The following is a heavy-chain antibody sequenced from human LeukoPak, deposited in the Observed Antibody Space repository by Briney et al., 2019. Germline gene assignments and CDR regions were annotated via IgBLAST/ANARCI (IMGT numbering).Heavy chain of an antibody. D-gene: IGHD6-13*01. J-gene: IGHJ3*02. Sequence: SVTLSLTFTVSGGTISSYYWSWIRQPPGKGLEWIGYIYYSGSTNYNPSLKSRVTISVDTSKNQFSLKLSSVTAADTAVYYCARDRGSSSWYNAFDIWGQGTMVTVSS. CDR3: ARDRGSSSWYNAFDI. CDR2: IYYSGST. CDR1: GGTISSYY. V-gene: IGHV4-59*01.